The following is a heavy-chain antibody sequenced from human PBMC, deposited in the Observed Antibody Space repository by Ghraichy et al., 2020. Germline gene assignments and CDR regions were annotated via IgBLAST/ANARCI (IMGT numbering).Heavy chain of an antibody. CDR2: ISVSGST. CDR3: ARDDLVGGGGRNWFHP. CDR1: GDSFTTSY. V-gene: IGHV4-4*07. D-gene: IGHD3-16*01. J-gene: IGHJ5*02. Sequence: SETLSLTCTVSGDSFTTSYWTWIRQPAGKGLEWIGRISVSGSTYQNPSLRSRISMSVDTSKNTFSLRLTSVTAADTAVYYCARDDLVGGGGRNWFHPWGQGRLVTVSS.